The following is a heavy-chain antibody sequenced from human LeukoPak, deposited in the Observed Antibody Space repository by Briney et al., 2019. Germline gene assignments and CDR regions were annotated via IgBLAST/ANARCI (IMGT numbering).Heavy chain of an antibody. J-gene: IGHJ4*02. V-gene: IGHV2-5*02. Sequence: SGPTLVNPTQTLTLTCTFSGFSLRTRGVGVGWIRQPPGKALEWLALIYWDDDKRYSPSLRSRLTITKDTSRNQVVLAMTNVDLVDTATYYCARLYYYDTNGNYRPFDYWGQGALATVSS. CDR3: ARLYYYDTNGNYRPFDY. CDR1: GFSLRTRGVG. D-gene: IGHD3-22*01. CDR2: IYWDDDK.